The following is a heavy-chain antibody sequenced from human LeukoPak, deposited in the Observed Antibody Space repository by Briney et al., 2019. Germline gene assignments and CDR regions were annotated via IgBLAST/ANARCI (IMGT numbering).Heavy chain of an antibody. J-gene: IGHJ5*02. CDR3: ARNIRDFWSGLGWFDP. CDR2: INHSGST. D-gene: IGHD3-3*01. V-gene: IGHV4-34*01. Sequence: SETLSLTCAVYGGSSSGYYWSWIRQPPGKGLEWIGEINHSGSTNYNPSLKSRVTISVDTSKNQFSLKLSSVTAADTAVYYCARNIRDFWSGLGWFDPWGQGTLVTVSS. CDR1: GGSSSGYY.